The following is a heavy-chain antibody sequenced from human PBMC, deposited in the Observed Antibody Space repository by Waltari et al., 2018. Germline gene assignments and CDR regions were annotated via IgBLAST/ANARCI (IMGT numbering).Heavy chain of an antibody. Sequence: EVQLVQSGAEVKKPGESLKISCKGSGYSFTSYWIGWVRQMPGKGLEWMGIIYPDDPDTSYSPSFQGQVTISADKSISTAYLQWSSLKASDTATYYCARSPYYDSSGPYFDYWGQGTLVTVSS. CDR3: ARSPYYDSSGPYFDY. D-gene: IGHD3-22*01. V-gene: IGHV5-51*01. J-gene: IGHJ4*02. CDR1: GYSFTSYW. CDR2: IYPDDPDT.